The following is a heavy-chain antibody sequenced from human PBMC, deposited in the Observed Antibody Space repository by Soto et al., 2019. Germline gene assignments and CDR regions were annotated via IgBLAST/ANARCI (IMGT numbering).Heavy chain of an antibody. CDR1: GGSISSGGYS. J-gene: IGHJ5*02. CDR3: ARVPDR. CDR2: IYHSGST. D-gene: IGHD2-2*01. V-gene: IGHV4-30-2*01. Sequence: PSETLSLACAVSGGSISSGGYSWSWIRQPPGKGLEWIGYIYHSGSTSYNPSLKSRVTISVDRSKNQFSLKLSSVTAADTAVYYCARVPDRWGQGTLVTVSS.